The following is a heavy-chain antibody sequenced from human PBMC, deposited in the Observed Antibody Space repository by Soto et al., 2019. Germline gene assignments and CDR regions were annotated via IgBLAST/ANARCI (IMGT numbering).Heavy chain of an antibody. V-gene: IGHV1-18*01. Sequence: QVHLVQSGAEVKKPEASVKVSCKGSGYAFTTYGITWVRQAPGQGLEWMGWISAHNGNTNYAQKLQGRVTVTRDTSASTAYMELRGLRSDDTAVYYCARGRDGDYWGQGALVTVSS. CDR2: ISAHNGNT. CDR1: GYAFTTYG. D-gene: IGHD6-6*01. J-gene: IGHJ4*02. CDR3: ARGRDGDY.